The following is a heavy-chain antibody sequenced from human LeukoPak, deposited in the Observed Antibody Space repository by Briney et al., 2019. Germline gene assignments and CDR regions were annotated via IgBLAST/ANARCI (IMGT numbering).Heavy chain of an antibody. CDR3: AKTPVRRFPLYFDY. D-gene: IGHD3-3*01. Sequence: GGSLRLSCAASGFSFSSYAMSWIRQAPGKGLEYVSAISSNGGSTYYANSVKGRFTISRDNSKNTLYLQMGSLRAEDMAVYYCAKTPVRRFPLYFDYWGQGTLVTVSS. J-gene: IGHJ4*02. CDR1: GFSFSSYA. V-gene: IGHV3-64*01. CDR2: ISSNGGST.